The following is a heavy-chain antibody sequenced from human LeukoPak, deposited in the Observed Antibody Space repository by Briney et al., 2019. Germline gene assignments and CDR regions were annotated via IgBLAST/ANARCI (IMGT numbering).Heavy chain of an antibody. CDR1: GFTFDDYA. Sequence: GGSLRLSCAASGFTFDDYAMSWVRQAPGKGLVWVSRINGDGSITTHADSVKGRFTISRDNAKNTVYLQMNSLRAEDTAVYYCARAWGSYDSFDIWGPGTMVTVSS. J-gene: IGHJ3*02. V-gene: IGHV3-74*01. D-gene: IGHD3-16*01. CDR3: ARAWGSYDSFDI. CDR2: INGDGSIT.